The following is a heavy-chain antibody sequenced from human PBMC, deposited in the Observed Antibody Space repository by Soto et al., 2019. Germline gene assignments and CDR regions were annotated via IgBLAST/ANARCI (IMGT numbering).Heavy chain of an antibody. CDR1: GYSISRGYH. CDR2: VHYSGNT. V-gene: IGHV4-38-2*01. CDR3: ARQDRVVAEGRWFDP. J-gene: IGHJ5*02. Sequence: AETLSLTCAVSGYSISRGYHWACIRQPPGKGLEWLGSVHYSGNTYYNPSLKSRLTISVDKSKNQFSLNLSSVTAADTAVYYCARQDRVVAEGRWFDPWGQGTLVTVSS. D-gene: IGHD2-15*01.